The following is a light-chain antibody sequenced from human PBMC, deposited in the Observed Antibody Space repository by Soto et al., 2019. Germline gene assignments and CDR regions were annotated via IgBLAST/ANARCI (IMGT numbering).Light chain of an antibody. CDR1: QSVSSY. J-gene: IGKJ1*01. V-gene: IGKV3-11*01. CDR3: QQRSNWPPXT. CDR2: DAS. Sequence: EIVLTQSPATLSLSPGERATLSCRASQSVSSYLAWYQQKPGQAPRLLIYDASNRATGIPARFSGSGSGTDFTLTISSLEPEDFAVYYCQQRSNWPPXTFGQGTKV.